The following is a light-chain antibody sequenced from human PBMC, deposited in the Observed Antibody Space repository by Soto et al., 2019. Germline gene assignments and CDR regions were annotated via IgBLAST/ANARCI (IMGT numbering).Light chain of an antibody. CDR2: AAS. V-gene: IGKV1-39*01. CDR3: QQSYSTPLT. J-gene: IGKJ4*01. CDR1: KSISST. Sequence: DIKMTQSPSSLSASVGDRVTITCRASKSISSTINWYQQKPGKAPKLLIYAASNLQSGVPSRFRGSGSGTDFNLTISLLQPEDFATYYCQQSYSTPLTFGGGTKVEIK.